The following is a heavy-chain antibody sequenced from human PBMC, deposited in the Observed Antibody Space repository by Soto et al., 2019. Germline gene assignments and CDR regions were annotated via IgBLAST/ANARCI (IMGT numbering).Heavy chain of an antibody. J-gene: IGHJ5*02. CDR2: ITPVFGTA. D-gene: IGHD4-17*01. CDR1: ADTFNSYS. CDR3: ARSFEATTVPNWFDP. V-gene: IGHV1-69*01. Sequence: QVQLVQSGAEVKKPGSSVTVSCKASADTFNSYSLSWLRQAPGQRLEWMGGITPVFGTADYAQSFEDRLTIPADDSTSTVSMELSSLQSDDTAVYYCARSFEATTVPNWFDPWGQGALGTVSS.